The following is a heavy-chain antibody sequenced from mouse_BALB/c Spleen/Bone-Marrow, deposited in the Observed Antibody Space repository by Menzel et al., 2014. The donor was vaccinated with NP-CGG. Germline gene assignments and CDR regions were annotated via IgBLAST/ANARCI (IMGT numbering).Heavy chain of an antibody. Sequence: QVQLKESGAELVKPGASVKLSCKASGYTFTSYWMHWVKQRPGQGLEWIGEINPSNGRTNYVEKFKSKATLSGDKSSSTVYMQLSSLTSEDSAVYYCARSSYGYFDVWGAGTTVTVSA. CDR1: GYTFTSYW. CDR2: INPSNGRT. V-gene: IGHV1S81*02. CDR3: ARSSYGYFDV. J-gene: IGHJ1*01.